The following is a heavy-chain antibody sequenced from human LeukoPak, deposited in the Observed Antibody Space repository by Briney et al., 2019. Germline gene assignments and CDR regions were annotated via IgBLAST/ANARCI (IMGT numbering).Heavy chain of an antibody. CDR1: GFTFSSYG. Sequence: QPGGSLRLSCAASGFTFSSYGMHWVRQAPGKGLEWVAFIRYDGSNKYYADSVKGRFTISRDNSKNTLYLQMNSLRAEDTAVYYCWNGPLRYSDGLDYWGQGTLVTVSS. CDR2: IRYDGSNK. J-gene: IGHJ4*02. CDR3: WNGPLRYSDGLDY. D-gene: IGHD3-9*01. V-gene: IGHV3-30*02.